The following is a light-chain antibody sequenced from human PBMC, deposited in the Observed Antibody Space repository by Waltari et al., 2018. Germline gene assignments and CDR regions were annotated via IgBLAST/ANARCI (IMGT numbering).Light chain of an antibody. Sequence: DIQMTQSPSSLSASLGDRVTITCRASQSISRYLNWFQQKPGKAPNLLIYTASSLETGVPSRFSGSGSGTDFTLTITSLQPEEFATYYCQQSYSSPPSTFGQGTKVESK. CDR2: TAS. CDR1: QSISRY. CDR3: QQSYSSPPST. J-gene: IGKJ1*01. V-gene: IGKV1-39*01.